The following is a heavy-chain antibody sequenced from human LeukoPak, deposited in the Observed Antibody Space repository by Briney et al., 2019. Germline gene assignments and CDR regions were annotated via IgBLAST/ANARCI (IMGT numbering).Heavy chain of an antibody. Sequence: ASVKVSCNASGYTFTSYDINWVRQATGQGLEWMGWMNPNSGNTGYAQKFQGRVTMTRNTSISTAYMELSSLRSEDTAVYYCARGFRGRYYDFWSGYRPPRWFDPWGQGTLVTVSS. CDR1: GYTFTSYD. D-gene: IGHD3-3*01. V-gene: IGHV1-8*01. CDR2: MNPNSGNT. J-gene: IGHJ5*02. CDR3: ARGFRGRYYDFWSGYRPPRWFDP.